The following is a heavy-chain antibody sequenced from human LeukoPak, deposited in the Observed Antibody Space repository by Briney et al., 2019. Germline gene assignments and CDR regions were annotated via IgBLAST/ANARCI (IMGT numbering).Heavy chain of an antibody. Sequence: GGSLRLSCAASGFTFSGHWLSWFRQAPGKGLEWVANINQDGSDKYFVDSVRGRFTISRDNAKNSLYLQMNSLKTEDTAVYYCTANYDILTGYYIDYWGQGTLVTVSS. CDR3: TANYDILTGYYIDY. J-gene: IGHJ4*02. V-gene: IGHV3-7*03. CDR1: GFTFSGHW. CDR2: INQDGSDK. D-gene: IGHD3-9*01.